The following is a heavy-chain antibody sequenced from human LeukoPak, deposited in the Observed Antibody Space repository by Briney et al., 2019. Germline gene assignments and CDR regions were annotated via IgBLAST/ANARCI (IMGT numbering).Heavy chain of an antibody. CDR1: GFAFSQFT. CDR3: ASISKSYSLDY. CDR2: ISYDGSNK. J-gene: IGHJ4*02. V-gene: IGHV3-30*04. Sequence: GGSLRLSCAASGFAFSQFTVHWVRQAPGKGLEWVAVISYDGSNKYYADSVKGRFTISRDNSKNTLYLQMNSLRAEDTAVYYCASISKSYSLDYWGQGTLVTVSS. D-gene: IGHD1-26*01.